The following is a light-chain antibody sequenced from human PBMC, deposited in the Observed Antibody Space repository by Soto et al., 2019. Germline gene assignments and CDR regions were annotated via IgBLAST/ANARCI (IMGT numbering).Light chain of an antibody. V-gene: IGKV1-5*03. Sequence: DIEMTQSPSTLSGSVGDRVTITCRASQTISSWLAWYQQKPGKAPMLLIYKASTLKSGVPSRFSGSGSGTEFTLTISRQQPDDFATYYCQHYNSYSEAFGQGTKVEL. J-gene: IGKJ1*01. CDR1: QTISSW. CDR2: KAS. CDR3: QHYNSYSEA.